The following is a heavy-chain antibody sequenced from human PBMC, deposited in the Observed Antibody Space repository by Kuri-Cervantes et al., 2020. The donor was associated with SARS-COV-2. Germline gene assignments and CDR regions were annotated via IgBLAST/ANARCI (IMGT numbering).Heavy chain of an antibody. CDR3: ARGAYANGWYGGFFDY. J-gene: IGHJ4*02. Sequence: ASVKVSCKSSGFIFPNYAIHWLRQAPGQRLEWLGLINAGSGDTKYSQIFQGRITTSRDTSATTSYMELSSLTSEDTAVYYCARGAYANGWYGGFFDYWGQGSLVTVSS. CDR2: INAGSGDT. V-gene: IGHV1-3*01. CDR1: GFIFPNYA. D-gene: IGHD6-19*01.